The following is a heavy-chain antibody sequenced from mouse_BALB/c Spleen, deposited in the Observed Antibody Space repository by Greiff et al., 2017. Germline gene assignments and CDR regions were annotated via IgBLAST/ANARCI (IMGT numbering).Heavy chain of an antibody. CDR1: GFNIKDTY. J-gene: IGHJ1*01. V-gene: IGHV14-3*02. CDR2: IDPANGNT. D-gene: IGHD2-14*01. Sequence: EVQLQQSGAELVKPGASVKLSCTASGFNIKDTYMHWVKQRPEQGLEWIGRIDPANGNTKYDPKFQGKATITADTSSNTAYLQLSSLTSEDTAVYYCARYYRYDGYFDVWGAGTTVTVSS. CDR3: ARYYRYDGYFDV.